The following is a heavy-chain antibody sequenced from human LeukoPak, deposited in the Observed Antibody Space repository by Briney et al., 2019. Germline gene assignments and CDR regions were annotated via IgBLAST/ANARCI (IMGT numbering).Heavy chain of an antibody. V-gene: IGHV1-3*01. CDR2: INAGNGNS. D-gene: IGHD5-18*01. CDR1: GYTFTSYA. CDR3: ARVLSIQLWLFLDY. Sequence: ASGKVSCKASGYTFTSYAMHWVRQAPGQRLEWMGWINAGNGNSKYSQKFQGRVTITRDTSASTAYMELSSLRSEDTAVYYCARVLSIQLWLFLDYWGQGTLVTVSS. J-gene: IGHJ4*02.